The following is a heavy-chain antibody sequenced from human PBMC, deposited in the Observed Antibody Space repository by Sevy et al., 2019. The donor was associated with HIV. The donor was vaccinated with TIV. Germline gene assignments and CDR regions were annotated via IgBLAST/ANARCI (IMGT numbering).Heavy chain of an antibody. Sequence: ASVKVSCKASGGTFSSYAISWVRQAPGQGLEWMGGIIPIFGTANYAQKFKGRVTITADESTSTAYMELSSLRSEDTAVYYCAREGEMATSNYNPNWFDPWGQGTLVTVSS. V-gene: IGHV1-69*13. CDR2: IIPIFGTA. D-gene: IGHD5-12*01. J-gene: IGHJ5*02. CDR3: AREGEMATSNYNPNWFDP. CDR1: GGTFSSYA.